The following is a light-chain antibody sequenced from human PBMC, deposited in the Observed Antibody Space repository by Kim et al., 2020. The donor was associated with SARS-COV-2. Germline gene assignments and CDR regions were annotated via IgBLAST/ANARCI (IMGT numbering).Light chain of an antibody. CDR2: NAY. V-gene: IGKV1-33*01. CDR1: QDISTY. J-gene: IGKJ4*01. Sequence: SVGDRVTISCQASQDISTYLNWYQQKPGKAPKLLIYNAYILETGVPSRFSGSGSGTDFTFTITSLQPEDIATYYCQQYDNLPPLTFGGGTKVEIK. CDR3: QQYDNLPPLT.